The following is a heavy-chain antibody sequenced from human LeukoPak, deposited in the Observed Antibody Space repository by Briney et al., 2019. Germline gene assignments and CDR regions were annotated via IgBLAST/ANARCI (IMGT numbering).Heavy chain of an antibody. J-gene: IGHJ3*02. CDR2: ISWNGGSV. Sequence: PGGSLRLSCAASGFIFDDYAMHWVRQPPGKGLEWVSGISWNGGSVAYADSVKGRFTISRDNAKNSLYLQMHSLRAEDTALYYCVKDSRSGYFLDAFDIWGQGTMVTVSS. CDR3: VKDSRSGYFLDAFDI. V-gene: IGHV3-9*01. CDR1: GFIFDDYA. D-gene: IGHD3-22*01.